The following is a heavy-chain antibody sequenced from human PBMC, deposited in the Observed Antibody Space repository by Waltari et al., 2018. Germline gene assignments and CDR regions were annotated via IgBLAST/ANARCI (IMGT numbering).Heavy chain of an antibody. CDR1: GGSIRSSSYY. CDR3: ARGPSGSYAGYFDY. D-gene: IGHD1-26*01. CDR2: IYYSGST. J-gene: IGHJ4*02. V-gene: IGHV4-39*01. Sequence: QLQLQESGPGLVKPSETLSLTCTVSGGSIRSSSYYWGWIREPPGKGLEWIGSIYYSGSTYYNPSLKSRVTISVDTSKNQFSLKLSSVTAADTAVYYCARGPSGSYAGYFDYWGQGTLVTVSS.